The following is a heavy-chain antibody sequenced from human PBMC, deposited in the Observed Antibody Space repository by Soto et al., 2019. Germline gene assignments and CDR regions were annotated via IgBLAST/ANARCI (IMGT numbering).Heavy chain of an antibody. V-gene: IGHV3-30-3*01. CDR3: AREAGYSSGWYRWGPLDY. CDR1: GFTFSSYA. CDR2: ISYDGSNK. Sequence: GGSLRLSCAASGFTFSSYAMHWVRQAPGKGLEWVAVISYDGSNKYYADSVKGRFTISRDNSKNTLYLQMNSLRAEDTAVYYCAREAGYSSGWYRWGPLDYWGQGTLVTVSS. J-gene: IGHJ4*02. D-gene: IGHD6-19*01.